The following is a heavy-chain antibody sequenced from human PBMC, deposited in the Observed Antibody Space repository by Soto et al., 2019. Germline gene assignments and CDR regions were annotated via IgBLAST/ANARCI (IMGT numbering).Heavy chain of an antibody. V-gene: IGHV2-5*02. D-gene: IGHD1-26*01. J-gene: IGHJ4*02. CDR3: AHTPEGPSGDDSFDY. Sequence: QITLKESGPTLVKPTQTLTLTCTFSGFSLSTSGVGVGWIRQPPGKALEWLALIYWDDDKRYSPSLKSRLTITNDTSKNQVVLTMTNMDPVDTATYYCAHTPEGPSGDDSFDYWGQGTLVTVSS. CDR2: IYWDDDK. CDR1: GFSLSTSGVG.